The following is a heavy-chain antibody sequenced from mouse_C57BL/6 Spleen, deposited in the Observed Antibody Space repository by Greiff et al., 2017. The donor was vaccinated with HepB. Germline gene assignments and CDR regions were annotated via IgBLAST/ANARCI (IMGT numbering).Heavy chain of an antibody. Sequence: EVHLVESGGGLVQPGGSLKLSCAASGFTFSDYGMAWVRQAPRKGPEWVAFISNLAYSIYYADNVTGRFTISSENAKNTLYLEMDILRSEDTAMYYSTTYYYYGSSNDLYFDVWGTGTTVTVSS. D-gene: IGHD1-1*01. CDR1: GFTFSDYG. CDR2: ISNLAYSI. J-gene: IGHJ1*03. V-gene: IGHV5-15*01. CDR3: TTYYYYGSSNDLYFDV.